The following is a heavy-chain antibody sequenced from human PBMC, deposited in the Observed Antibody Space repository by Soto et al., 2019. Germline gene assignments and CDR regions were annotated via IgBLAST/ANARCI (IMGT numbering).Heavy chain of an antibody. Sequence: QVLLQESGPGLVKPSQTLSLTCTVSGGSISSGDYNWSWIRQSPGKGLEWIGHIYDSGSTYNNPSLQSRVTISVDTAKNQCSLNLSSVTAADTAVYYCARGPSGDKVDYWGQGTLVTVSS. CDR1: GGSISSGDYN. V-gene: IGHV4-30-4*01. CDR2: IYDSGST. CDR3: ARGPSGDKVDY. D-gene: IGHD7-27*01. J-gene: IGHJ4*02.